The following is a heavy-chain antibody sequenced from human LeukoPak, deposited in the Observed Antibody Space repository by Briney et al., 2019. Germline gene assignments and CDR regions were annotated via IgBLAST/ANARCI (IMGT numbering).Heavy chain of an antibody. Sequence: GASVKVSCKASGGTFSRYAISWVRQAPGQGLEWMGRIIPILGIANYAQKFQGRVTITADKSTSTAYMELSSLRSEDTAVYYCARDFHYDSSGSEGNWFDPWGQGTLVTVSS. D-gene: IGHD3-22*01. CDR1: GGTFSRYA. J-gene: IGHJ5*02. V-gene: IGHV1-69*04. CDR2: IIPILGIA. CDR3: ARDFHYDSSGSEGNWFDP.